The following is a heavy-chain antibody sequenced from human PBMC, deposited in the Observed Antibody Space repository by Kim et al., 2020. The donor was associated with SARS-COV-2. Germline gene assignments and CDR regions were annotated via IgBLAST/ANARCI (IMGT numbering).Heavy chain of an antibody. CDR2: IDPSGSST. D-gene: IGHD2-21*01. J-gene: IGHJ1*01. CDR1: GYSFTSYW. Sequence: GESLKISCQGSGYSFTSYWINWVRQMPGKDLEWLGRIDPSGSSTTYRPSFQGHVTMSIDKSTRTAYLHWSALQASDSATYFCTSTFLATGYF. CDR3: TSTFLATGYF. V-gene: IGHV5-10-1*01.